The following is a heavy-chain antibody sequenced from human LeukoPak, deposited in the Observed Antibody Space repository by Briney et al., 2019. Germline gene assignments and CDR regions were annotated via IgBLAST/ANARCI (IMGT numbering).Heavy chain of an antibody. V-gene: IGHV1-8*03. CDR2: INPNSGNT. CDR1: GYTFTGYY. Sequence: ASVKVSCKASGYTFTGYYMHWVRQAPGQGLEWMGWINPNSGNTGYAQKFQGRVTITRNTSISTAYMELSSLRSEDTAVYYCARVSVTGIRWFDPWGQGTLVTVSS. CDR3: ARVSVTGIRWFDP. J-gene: IGHJ5*02. D-gene: IGHD7-27*01.